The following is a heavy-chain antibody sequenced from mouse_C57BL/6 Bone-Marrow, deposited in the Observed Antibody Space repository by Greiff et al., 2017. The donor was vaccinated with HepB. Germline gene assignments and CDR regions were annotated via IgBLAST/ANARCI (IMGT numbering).Heavy chain of an antibody. V-gene: IGHV1-50*01. D-gene: IGHD2-9*01. J-gene: IGHJ3*01. Sequence: VQLQQPGAELVKPGASVKLSCKASGYTFTSYWMQWVKQRPGQGLGWIGEIDPSDSYTNYNQKFKGKATLTVDTSSSTAYMQLSSLTSEDSAVYYCARAYYGYDRLAYWGQGALVTVSA. CDR3: ARAYYGYDRLAY. CDR2: IDPSDSYT. CDR1: GYTFTSYW.